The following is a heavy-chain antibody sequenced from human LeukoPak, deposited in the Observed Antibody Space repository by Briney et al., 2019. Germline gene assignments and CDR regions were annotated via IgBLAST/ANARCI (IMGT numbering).Heavy chain of an antibody. CDR2: ISYSGST. V-gene: IGHV4-59*01. Sequence: SETLSLTCTVSGGPISSYYWNWIRQPPGKGLEWIGYISYSGSTNYNPSLKSRVTISVDTSKNQFSLKLNSATAADTAVYYCVKGGSGYSGYDPDYFDYWGQGTLVTVSS. D-gene: IGHD5-12*01. CDR1: GGPISSYY. J-gene: IGHJ4*02. CDR3: VKGGSGYSGYDPDYFDY.